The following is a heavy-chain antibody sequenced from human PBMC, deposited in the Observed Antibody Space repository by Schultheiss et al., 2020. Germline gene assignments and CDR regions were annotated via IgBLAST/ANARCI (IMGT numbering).Heavy chain of an antibody. D-gene: IGHD3-22*01. CDR1: GFTFGIFG. CDR3: AKALYYYDSSGYYYYYGMDV. J-gene: IGHJ6*02. V-gene: IGHV3-33*03. CDR2: IRYDGSNI. Sequence: GGSLRLSCAVSGFTFGIFGMHWVRQAPGKGLEWVAVIRYDGSNIHYADSVKGRFIISRDNSKNTLFLQMDSLRADDTAVYYCAKALYYYDSSGYYYYYGMDVWGQGTTVTVSS.